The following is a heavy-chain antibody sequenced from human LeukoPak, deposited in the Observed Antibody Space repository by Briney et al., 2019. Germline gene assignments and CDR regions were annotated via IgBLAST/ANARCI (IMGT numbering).Heavy chain of an antibody. CDR1: GGSISSYY. V-gene: IGHV4-59*01. CDR3: ARTHYGFDY. J-gene: IGHJ4*02. D-gene: IGHD3-10*01. Sequence: PSETLSLTCTVSGGSISSYYWSWIRQPPGKGLEWIGYIYYSGSTNYNPSLKSRVTMSVDTPKNQFSLKLSSVTAADTAVYYCARTHYGFDYWGQGTLVTVSS. CDR2: IYYSGST.